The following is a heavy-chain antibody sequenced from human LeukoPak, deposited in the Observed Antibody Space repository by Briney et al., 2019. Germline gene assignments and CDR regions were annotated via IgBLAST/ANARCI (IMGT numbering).Heavy chain of an antibody. CDR2: INPNSGGT. CDR3: ERDRLERRQFDY. V-gene: IGHV1-2*02. D-gene: IGHD1-1*01. Sequence: ASVKVSCKASGYTFTGYYMHWVRQAPGQGLEWMGWINPNSGGTNYAQKFQGRVTMTRDTSIRTTCMGLSRLRSDDTAVYYCERDRLERRQFDYWGQGNLVTVSS. J-gene: IGHJ4*02. CDR1: GYTFTGYY.